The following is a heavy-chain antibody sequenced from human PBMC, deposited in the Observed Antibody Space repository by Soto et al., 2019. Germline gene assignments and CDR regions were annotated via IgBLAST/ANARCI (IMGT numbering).Heavy chain of an antibody. CDR2: IIPIFGTA. CDR3: ARARITIFGVGTAFASYYYYYGMDV. V-gene: IGHV1-69*13. D-gene: IGHD3-3*01. CDR1: GGTFSSYA. J-gene: IGHJ6*02. Sequence: SVKVSCKASGGTFSSYAISWVRQAPGQGLEWMGGIIPIFGTANYAQKFQGRVTITADESTSTAYMELSSLRSEDTAVYYCARARITIFGVGTAFASYYYYYGMDVWGQGTTVTVSS.